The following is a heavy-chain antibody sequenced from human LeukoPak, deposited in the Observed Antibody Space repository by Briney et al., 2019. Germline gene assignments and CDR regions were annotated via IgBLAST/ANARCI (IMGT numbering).Heavy chain of an antibody. J-gene: IGHJ4*02. CDR3: ARAGGRQLASLDFDY. D-gene: IGHD6-13*01. Sequence: SETLSLTCAVYRGSFSGYYWSWIRQPPGKGLEWIGEINHSGSTNYNPSLKSRVTISVDTSRNQFSLKLSSVTAADTAMHYCARAGGRQLASLDFDYWGQGTLVTVSS. CDR2: INHSGST. V-gene: IGHV4-34*01. CDR1: RGSFSGYY.